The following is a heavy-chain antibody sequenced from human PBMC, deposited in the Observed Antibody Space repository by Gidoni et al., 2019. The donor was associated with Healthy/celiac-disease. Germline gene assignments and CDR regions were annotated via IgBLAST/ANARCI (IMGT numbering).Heavy chain of an antibody. J-gene: IGHJ1*01. V-gene: IGHV1-69*01. CDR2: IIPIFGTA. D-gene: IGHD6-19*01. CDR1: GGTFSSYA. CDR3: ARDLGIAVAGTEYFQH. Sequence: QVQLVQSGAEVKKPGSSVQVSCKASGGTFSSYAISWVRQAPGQGLEWMGGIIPIFGTANYAQKFQGRVTITADESTSTAYMELSSLRSEDTAVYYCARDLGIAVAGTEYFQHWGQGTLVTVSS.